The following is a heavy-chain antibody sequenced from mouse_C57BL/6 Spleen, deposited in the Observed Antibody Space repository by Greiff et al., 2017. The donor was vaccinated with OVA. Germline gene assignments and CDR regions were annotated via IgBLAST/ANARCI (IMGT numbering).Heavy chain of an antibody. Sequence: LVESGPELVKPGASVKISCKASGYAFSSSWMNWVKQRPGKGLEWIGRIYPGDGDTNYNGKFKGKATLTADKSSSTAYMQLSSLTSEDSAVYFCARLGTGVYFDYWGQGTTLTVSS. CDR3: ARLGTGVYFDY. D-gene: IGHD4-1*01. J-gene: IGHJ2*01. CDR1: GYAFSSSW. V-gene: IGHV1-82*01. CDR2: IYPGDGDT.